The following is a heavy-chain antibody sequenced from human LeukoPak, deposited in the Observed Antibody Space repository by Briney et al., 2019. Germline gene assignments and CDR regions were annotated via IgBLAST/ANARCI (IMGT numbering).Heavy chain of an antibody. V-gene: IGHV3-23*01. CDR1: GFPFSKKA. Sequence: GGSLGFSGMGPGFPFSKKALNWVGRPPGKGLKGVSLFGTSGNTHYADSVKGRFVISRDNSKNTLYLQMNVLRVEDTALYYCARDLDSSGWYEGPEEYWGQGTHVTVSS. J-gene: IGHJ4*02. CDR2: FGTSGNT. D-gene: IGHD6-19*01. CDR3: ARDLDSSGWYEGPEEY.